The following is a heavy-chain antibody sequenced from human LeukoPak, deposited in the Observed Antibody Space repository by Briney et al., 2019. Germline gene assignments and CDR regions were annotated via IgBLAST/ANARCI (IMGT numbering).Heavy chain of an antibody. CDR3: ARYPRFWAFDY. Sequence: SETLSLTCTVSGGSISSSSYYWGWIRQPPGKGLEWIGSIYYSGSTYYNPSLKSRVTISVDTSKNQFSLKLSSVTAADTAVYYCARYPRFWAFDYWGQGTLVTVSS. CDR2: IYYSGST. D-gene: IGHD3-3*01. V-gene: IGHV4-39*01. CDR1: GGSISSSSYY. J-gene: IGHJ4*02.